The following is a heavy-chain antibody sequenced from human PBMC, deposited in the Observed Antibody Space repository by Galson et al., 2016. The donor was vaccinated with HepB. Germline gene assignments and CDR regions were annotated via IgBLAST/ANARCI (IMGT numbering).Heavy chain of an antibody. V-gene: IGHV1-69*06. CDR1: GYALRNLA. D-gene: IGHD3-16*01. Sequence: SCKASGYALRNLAINWVRQAPGQGLEWMGGIVPIIGTGNYAQKFQDTLTIVADKSTSANYRELRSLRSGDTAVYYCGREGDGAYFDYWGQGTLVSLSS. J-gene: IGHJ4*02. CDR2: IVPIIGTG. CDR3: GREGDGAYFDY.